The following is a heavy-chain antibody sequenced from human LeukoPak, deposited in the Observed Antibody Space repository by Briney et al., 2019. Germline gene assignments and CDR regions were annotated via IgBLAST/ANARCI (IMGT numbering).Heavy chain of an antibody. CDR3: ARGMLRGSYSVARPPFDY. Sequence: ASVKVSCKASGYTFTSYGISWVRQAPGQGLEWMGWISAYNRNTNYAQKLQGRVTMTTDTSTSAAYMELRSLRSDDTAVYYCARGMLRGSYSVARPPFDYWDQGTLVTVSS. CDR2: ISAYNRNT. CDR1: GYTFTSYG. J-gene: IGHJ4*02. D-gene: IGHD1-26*01. V-gene: IGHV1-18*01.